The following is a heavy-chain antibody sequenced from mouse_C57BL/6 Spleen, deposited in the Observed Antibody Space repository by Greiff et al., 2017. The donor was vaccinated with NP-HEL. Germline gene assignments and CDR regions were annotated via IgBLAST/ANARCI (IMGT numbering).Heavy chain of an antibody. V-gene: IGHV1-54*01. CDR2: INPGSGGT. CDR3: ATAQATAMDY. D-gene: IGHD3-2*02. CDR1: GYAFTNYL. Sequence: QVQLQQSGAELVRPGTSVKVSCKASGYAFTNYLIEWVKQRPGQGLEWIGVINPGSGGTNYNEKFKGKATLTADKSSSTAYMQLSSLTSEDSAVYFCATAQATAMDYWGQGTSVTVSS. J-gene: IGHJ4*01.